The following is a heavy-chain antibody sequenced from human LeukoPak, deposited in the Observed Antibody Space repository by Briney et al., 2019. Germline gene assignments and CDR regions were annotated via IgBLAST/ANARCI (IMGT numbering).Heavy chain of an antibody. V-gene: IGHV1-69*13. CDR2: IIPIFGTA. CDR3: ARGRYYDSRDAREEWVLDY. CDR1: GYTLTELS. Sequence: SVKVSCKVSGYTLTELSMHWVRQAPGQGLEWMGGIIPIFGTANYAQKFQGRVTITADESTSTAYMELSSLRSEDTAVYYCARGRYYDSRDAREEWVLDYWGQGTLVTVSS. J-gene: IGHJ4*02. D-gene: IGHD3-22*01.